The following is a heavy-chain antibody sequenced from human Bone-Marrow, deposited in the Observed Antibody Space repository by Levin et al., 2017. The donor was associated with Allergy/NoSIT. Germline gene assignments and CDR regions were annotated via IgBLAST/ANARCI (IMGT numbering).Heavy chain of an antibody. CDR3: ARGEPGVNWYFDL. CDR2: VYYSGTA. CDR1: GGSITTYY. D-gene: IGHD4-23*01. V-gene: IGHV4-59*01. Sequence: MSSETLSLTCTVSGGSITTYYWNWLRQTPGKGLEWIGYVYYSGTAHYNTFFKSRVTTSVDTSKSQVSLRLTSVTAADTALYFCARGEPGVNWYFDLWGRGTLVTVSA. J-gene: IGHJ2*01.